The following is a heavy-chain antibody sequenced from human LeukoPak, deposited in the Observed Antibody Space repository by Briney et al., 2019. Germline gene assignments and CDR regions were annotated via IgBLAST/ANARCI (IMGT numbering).Heavy chain of an antibody. J-gene: IGHJ6*03. Sequence: ASVKVSCKASGYTFTGYYMHWVRQAPGQGLEWMGWINPNSGGTNYVQKFQGRVTMTRDTSISTAYMELSRLRSDDTAVYYCARTKLGYCSSTSCFDYYYYYMDVWGKGTTVTVSS. V-gene: IGHV1-2*02. CDR2: INPNSGGT. CDR3: ARTKLGYCSSTSCFDYYYYYMDV. CDR1: GYTFTGYY. D-gene: IGHD2-2*01.